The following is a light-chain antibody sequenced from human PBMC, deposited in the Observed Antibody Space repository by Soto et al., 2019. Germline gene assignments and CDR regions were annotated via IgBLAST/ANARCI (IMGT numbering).Light chain of an antibody. CDR1: KLGDKY. J-gene: IGLJ2*01. V-gene: IGLV3-1*01. Sequence: YELTQPPSVSVSPGQTASITCSGDKLGDKYACWYQQKPGQSPVLVLYQDTKRPSGIPERFSGSNSGNTATLAISGTQAMDEADYYCQAWDSSTVVFGGGTKLTVL. CDR2: QDT. CDR3: QAWDSSTVV.